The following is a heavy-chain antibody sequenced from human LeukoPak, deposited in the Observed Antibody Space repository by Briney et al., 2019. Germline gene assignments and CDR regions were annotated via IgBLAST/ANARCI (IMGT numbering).Heavy chain of an antibody. V-gene: IGHV1-58*02. CDR1: GYTFTSYA. CDR2: IVVGSGNT. D-gene: IGHD6-13*01. CDR3: AATAAAGDY. J-gene: IGHJ4*02. Sequence: SVKVSCKASGYTFTSYAMHWVRQAPGQRLEWIGWIVVGSGNTNCAQKFQERVTITRDMSTSTAYMELSSLRSEDTAVYYCAATAAAGDYWGQGTLVTVSS.